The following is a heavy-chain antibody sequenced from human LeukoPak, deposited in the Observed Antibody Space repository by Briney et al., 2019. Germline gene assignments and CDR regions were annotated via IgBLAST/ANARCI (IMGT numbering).Heavy chain of an antibody. J-gene: IGHJ4*02. V-gene: IGHV3-21*01. CDR1: GFTFSSYW. CDR2: IDTSSSYI. CDR3: ARSQRASAWYIDEY. D-gene: IGHD6-19*01. Sequence: PGGSLRLSCAASGFTFSSYWMSWVRRAPGKGLEWVASIDTSSSYIFYADSVRGRFTISRDNAKNSLTLQMNSLRVEDAAVYYCARSQRASAWYIDEYWGQGTVVTVSS.